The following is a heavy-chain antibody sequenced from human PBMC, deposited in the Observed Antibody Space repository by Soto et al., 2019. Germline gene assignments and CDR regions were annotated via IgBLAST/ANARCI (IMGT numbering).Heavy chain of an antibody. V-gene: IGHV4-34*01. Sequence: SETLSLTCAVYGGSFSGYYWSWIRQPPGKGLEWIGEINHSGSTNYNPSLKSRVTISVDTSKNQFSLKLSSVTAADTAVYYCARDKPRGLRRFPYYFDYWGQGTLVTVSS. CDR3: ARDKPRGLRRFPYYFDY. J-gene: IGHJ4*02. CDR2: INHSGST. D-gene: IGHD3-3*01. CDR1: GGSFSGYY.